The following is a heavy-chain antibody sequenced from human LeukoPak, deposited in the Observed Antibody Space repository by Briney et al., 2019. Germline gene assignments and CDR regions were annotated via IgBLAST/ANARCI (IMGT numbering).Heavy chain of an antibody. CDR2: IRYDGSDK. CDR1: GFTFRSYG. J-gene: IGHJ3*01. D-gene: IGHD3-16*01. V-gene: IGHV3-30*02. CDR3: AKRADYYDSSRALYDAFDL. Sequence: GGSLRLSCAASGFTFRSYGMHWVRQAPGKGLEWVTFIRYDGSDKYYADSVKGRFTISRDNSKNTLFLQMNSLRVEDTAVYYCAKRADYYDSSRALYDAFDLWGQGTMVTVSS.